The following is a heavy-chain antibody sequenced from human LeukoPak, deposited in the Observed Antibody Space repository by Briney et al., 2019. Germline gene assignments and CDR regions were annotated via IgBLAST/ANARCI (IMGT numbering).Heavy chain of an antibody. CDR2: INHSGST. Sequence: PSETLSLTCAVYGGSFSGYYWSWIRQPPGKGLEWIGEINHSGSTHYNPSLKSRVTISVDTSKNQFSLTLSSVTAAVTAVYYCARSGPLWGVVVILPRGIDYWGQGTLVTVSS. V-gene: IGHV4-34*01. CDR3: ARSGPLWGVVVILPRGIDY. CDR1: GGSFSGYY. D-gene: IGHD3-22*01. J-gene: IGHJ4*02.